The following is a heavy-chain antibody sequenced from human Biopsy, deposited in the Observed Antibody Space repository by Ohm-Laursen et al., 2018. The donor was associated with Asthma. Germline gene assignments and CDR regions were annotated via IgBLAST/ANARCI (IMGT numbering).Heavy chain of an antibody. J-gene: IGHJ3*02. CDR3: ARTHERWTSIQDDALDI. Sequence: SLRLSCSAPGFNFRTSGMHWVRQAPGKGLEWVAVIPYDGGNKFYGDSVKGRFTLSRDNSRNTLYLQMNSLRVEDTAIYYCARTHERWTSIQDDALDIWGQGTMVIVSS. CDR2: IPYDGGNK. V-gene: IGHV3-30*03. CDR1: GFNFRTSG. D-gene: IGHD4-23*01.